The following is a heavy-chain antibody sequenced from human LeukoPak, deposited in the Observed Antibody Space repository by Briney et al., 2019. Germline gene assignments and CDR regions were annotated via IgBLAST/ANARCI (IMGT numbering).Heavy chain of an antibody. J-gene: IGHJ3*02. D-gene: IGHD1-26*01. CDR3: ARDHTGSYWGAFDI. Sequence: ASVKVSCKASGSTFTGYYMHWVRQAPGQGLEWMGWINPNSGDTNYAQKFKGRVTMTRDTSISTAYMELSRLRSDDTAVYYCARDHTGSYWGAFDIWGQGTMVTVSS. CDR2: INPNSGDT. V-gene: IGHV1-2*02. CDR1: GSTFTGYY.